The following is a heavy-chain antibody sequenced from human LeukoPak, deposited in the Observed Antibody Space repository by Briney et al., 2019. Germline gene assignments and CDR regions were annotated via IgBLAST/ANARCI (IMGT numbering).Heavy chain of an antibody. D-gene: IGHD2-2*01. J-gene: IGHJ4*02. CDR1: GFTFSSFG. V-gene: IGHV3-30*02. CDR2: IWYDASNK. Sequence: PGGSLRLSCAASGFTFSSFGMHWVRQAPGKGLEWVAVIWYDASNKYYADSVKGRFTISRDNSKNTLYLQMNSLRAEDTAVYYCAKTGYQLLVNYWGQGTLVTVSS. CDR3: AKTGYQLLVNY.